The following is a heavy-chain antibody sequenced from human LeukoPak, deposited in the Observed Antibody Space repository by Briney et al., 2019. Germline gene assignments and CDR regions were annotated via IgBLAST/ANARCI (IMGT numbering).Heavy chain of an antibody. CDR1: GFTCSSYA. J-gene: IGHJ6*03. CDR3: AKGLMVRGVRYYYYMDV. V-gene: IGHV3-23*01. CDR2: ISGSGGST. Sequence: GGSLRLSCAASGFTCSSYAMSWVRQAPGKGLEWVSAISGSGGSTYYADSVKGRFTISRDNSKNTLYLQMNSLRAEDTAVYYCAKGLMVRGVRYYYYMDVWGKGTTVTVSS. D-gene: IGHD3-10*01.